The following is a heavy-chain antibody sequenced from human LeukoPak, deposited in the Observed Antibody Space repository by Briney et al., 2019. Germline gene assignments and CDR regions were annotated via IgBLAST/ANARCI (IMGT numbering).Heavy chain of an antibody. CDR3: ARDMPHYDFWNYYYYGMDV. CDR2: IYSGGST. CDR1: GFTVSSNY. J-gene: IGHJ6*02. Sequence: GGSLRLSCAASGFTVSSNYMSWVRQAPGKGLEWVSVIYSGGSTYYADSVKGRFTISRDNSKNTLYLQMNSLRAEDTAVYYCARDMPHYDFWNYYYYGMDVWGQGTTVTVSS. D-gene: IGHD3-3*01. V-gene: IGHV3-53*01.